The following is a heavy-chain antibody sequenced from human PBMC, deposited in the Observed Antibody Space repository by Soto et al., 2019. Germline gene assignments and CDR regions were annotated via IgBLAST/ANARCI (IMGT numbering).Heavy chain of an antibody. J-gene: IGHJ6*02. CDR3: ARDTYLDSSGPTYYYYYGIDV. CDR1: GFTFSSYS. Sequence: GGSLRLSCAASGFTFSSYSMNWVRQAPGKGLEWVSYISSSSSTIYYADSVKGRFTISRDNSKNTVYLQMNSLRVEDTAVYYCARDTYLDSSGPTYYYYYGIDVWGQGTTVTVSS. D-gene: IGHD3-22*01. V-gene: IGHV3-48*01. CDR2: ISSSSSTI.